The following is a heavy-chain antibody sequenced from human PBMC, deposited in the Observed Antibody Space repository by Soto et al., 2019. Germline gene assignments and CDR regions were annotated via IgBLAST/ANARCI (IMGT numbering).Heavy chain of an antibody. Sequence: QVQLVQSGPEVKKPGASVRVSCKSSGYTFTSYGISWVRQAPGQGLEWMRWISAYNGITRYAQKFQGRVTMTTDTSANTAFMELRSLRSDDTAVYYCARSEKWVTGNMGGYWGQGTLVTV. CDR3: ARSEKWVTGNMGGY. J-gene: IGHJ4*02. CDR2: ISAYNGIT. D-gene: IGHD1-20*01. V-gene: IGHV1-18*04. CDR1: GYTFTSYG.